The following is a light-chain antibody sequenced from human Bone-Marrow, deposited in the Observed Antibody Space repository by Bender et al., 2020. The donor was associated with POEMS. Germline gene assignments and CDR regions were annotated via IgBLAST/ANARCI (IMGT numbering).Light chain of an antibody. V-gene: IGLV1-44*01. J-gene: IGLJ3*02. CDR2: INN. Sequence: QSVLTQPPSASGTPGQRATISCSGSSSNIGTNPVNWYQQLPGTAPKLLIYINNQRPSGVPDRFSGSKSGTSASLAISGLQSEDEAEYYCAAWEDSLNGWVFGGGTKLTVL. CDR1: SSNIGTNP. CDR3: AAWEDSLNGWV.